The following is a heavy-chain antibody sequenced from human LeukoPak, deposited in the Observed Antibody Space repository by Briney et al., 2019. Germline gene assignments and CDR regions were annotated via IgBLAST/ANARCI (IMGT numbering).Heavy chain of an antibody. CDR3: TRLYMVRGVIPLEGYYGMDV. CDR1: GFTFSRAG. J-gene: IGHJ6*02. V-gene: IGHV3-73*01. CDR2: IRSHATSYAT. Sequence: GGALKLSCVASGFTFSRAGMDGVRQASGKGLEWVGRIRSHATSYATAYAASVKGRFTISRDDSKNTAYLQMNSLKTEDTAVYYCTRLYMVRGVIPLEGYYGMDVWGQGTTVTVSS. D-gene: IGHD3-10*01.